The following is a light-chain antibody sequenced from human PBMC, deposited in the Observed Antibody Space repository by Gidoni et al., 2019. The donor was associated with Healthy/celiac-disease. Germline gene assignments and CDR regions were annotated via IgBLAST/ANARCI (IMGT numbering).Light chain of an antibody. CDR2: GAS. CDR3: QQYNNWPPLT. Sequence: DIVMTQSPATLSVSPGERATPSCRASQSVSSNFAWYQQKPGQAPRLLIYGASTRATSTTARCSGSGSGTEFTLTISSLQSEDFAVYYCQQYNNWPPLTFGGGTKVEIK. V-gene: IGKV3-15*01. J-gene: IGKJ4*01. CDR1: QSVSSN.